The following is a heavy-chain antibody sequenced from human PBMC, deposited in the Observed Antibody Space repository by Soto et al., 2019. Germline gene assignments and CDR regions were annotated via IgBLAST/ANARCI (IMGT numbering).Heavy chain of an antibody. CDR2: ISSSGSTI. V-gene: IGHV3-48*03. D-gene: IGHD4-17*01. CDR3: AQDYGDYAAWLAR. Sequence: QIPGKGLEWVSYISSSGSTIYYAESVKGRLTISRDNAKNSLYLQMNSLRAEDTAVFYCAQDYGDYAAWLARRGHGTLVTVSS. J-gene: IGHJ4*01.